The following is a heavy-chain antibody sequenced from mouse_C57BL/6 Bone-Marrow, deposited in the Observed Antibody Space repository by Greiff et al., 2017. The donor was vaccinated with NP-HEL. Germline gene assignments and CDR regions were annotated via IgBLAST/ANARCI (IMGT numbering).Heavy chain of an antibody. V-gene: IGHV1-64*01. CDR1: GYTFTSYW. CDR3: ARTRYDYGGAYFDY. CDR2: IHPNSGST. Sequence: VQLQQPGAELVKPGASVKLSCKASGYTFTSYWMHWVKQRPGQGLEWIGMIHPNSGSTNYNEKFKSKATLTVDKSSSTAYMQLSSLTSEDSAVYYCARTRYDYGGAYFDYWGQGTTLTVSS. J-gene: IGHJ2*01. D-gene: IGHD2-4*01.